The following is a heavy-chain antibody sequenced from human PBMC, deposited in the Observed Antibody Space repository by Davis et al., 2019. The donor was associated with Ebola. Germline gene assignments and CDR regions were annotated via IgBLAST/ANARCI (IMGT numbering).Heavy chain of an antibody. J-gene: IGHJ2*01. D-gene: IGHD4-17*01. V-gene: IGHV3-66*04. CDR2: IYRDGRM. CDR1: GFTVSSEY. CDR3: TRHVPGDFWYFDL. Sequence: GESLKISCAASGFTVSSEYMSWVRQAPGKGLEWVSVIYRDGRMYHADSVKGRFTISRDNSKNTVYLQINSLRAEDTAMYHCTRHVPGDFWYFDLWGRGTLVTVSS.